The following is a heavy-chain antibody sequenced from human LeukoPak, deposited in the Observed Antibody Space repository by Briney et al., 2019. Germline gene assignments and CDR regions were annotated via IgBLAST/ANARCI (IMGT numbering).Heavy chain of an antibody. CDR2: FDPEDGET. J-gene: IGHJ6*02. CDR3: ATSRSPYYYYSGMDV. V-gene: IGHV1-24*01. Sequence: ASLKVSCKVSGYTLTQLSMHSVRQAPGKGLEWMGGFDPEDGETIYAQKFQGRATMTEDTSTDTAYMELSSLRSEDTAVYYCATSRSPYYYYSGMDVWGQGTTVTVSS. CDR1: GYTLTQLS. D-gene: IGHD6-13*01.